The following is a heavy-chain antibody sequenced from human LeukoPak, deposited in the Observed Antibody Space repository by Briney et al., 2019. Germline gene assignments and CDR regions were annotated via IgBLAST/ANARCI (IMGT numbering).Heavy chain of an antibody. CDR3: ARDISPGVPAANYGMDV. Sequence: GGSLRLSCAASGFTVSSNYMSWVRQAPGKGLEWVSVIYSGGSTYYADSVKGRFTISRDNSKNTLYLQMNSLRAEDTAVYYCARDISPGVPAANYGMDVWGQGTTVTVSS. CDR1: GFTVSSNY. CDR2: IYSGGST. V-gene: IGHV3-53*05. J-gene: IGHJ6*02. D-gene: IGHD2-2*01.